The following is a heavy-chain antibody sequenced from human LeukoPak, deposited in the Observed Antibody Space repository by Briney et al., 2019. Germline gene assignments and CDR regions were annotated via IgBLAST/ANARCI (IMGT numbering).Heavy chain of an antibody. Sequence: RGSLSLSCVVSGFTFSTSAMSWVRQAPGKGLEWVSGISESGGSTYYADSVKGRFTSSRDNSKNTLYLQMNNLRAEDTAAYYCAKGSFWGQGTLVTVSS. J-gene: IGHJ4*02. CDR1: GFTFSTSA. CDR3: AKGSF. D-gene: IGHD3-10*01. V-gene: IGHV3-23*01. CDR2: ISESGGST.